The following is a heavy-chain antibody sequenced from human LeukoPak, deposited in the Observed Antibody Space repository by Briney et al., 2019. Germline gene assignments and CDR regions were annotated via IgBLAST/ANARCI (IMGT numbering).Heavy chain of an antibody. Sequence: PGGSLRLSCAASGFTFSSYWMHWVRQAPGKGLVWVSRINSDGSSTSYADSVKGRFTISRDSAKNTLYLQMNSPRGEDTAVYYCASEVSQLVRDLDYWGQGTLVTVSS. D-gene: IGHD6-6*01. CDR3: ASEVSQLVRDLDY. V-gene: IGHV3-74*01. CDR2: INSDGSST. CDR1: GFTFSSYW. J-gene: IGHJ4*02.